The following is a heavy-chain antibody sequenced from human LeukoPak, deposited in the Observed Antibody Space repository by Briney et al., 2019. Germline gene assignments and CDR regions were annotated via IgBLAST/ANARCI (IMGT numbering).Heavy chain of an antibody. Sequence: EASVKVSCKASGYTLTGYYMHWVRQAPGQGLEWMGWINPNSGGTNYAQKFQGRVTMTRDTSISTAYMELSRLRSDDTAVYYCAREGSVGATDFDYWGQGTLVTVSS. CDR2: INPNSGGT. D-gene: IGHD1-26*01. J-gene: IGHJ4*02. CDR3: AREGSVGATDFDY. V-gene: IGHV1-2*02. CDR1: GYTLTGYY.